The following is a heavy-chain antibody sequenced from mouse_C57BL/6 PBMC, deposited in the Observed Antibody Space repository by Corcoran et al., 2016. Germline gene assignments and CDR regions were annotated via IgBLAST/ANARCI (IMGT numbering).Heavy chain of an antibody. CDR3: ARGYPLFAY. CDR2: ISYDGSN. V-gene: IGHV3-6*01. CDR1: GYSITSGYY. J-gene: IGHJ3*01. Sequence: DVQLQESGPGLVKPSQSLSLTCSVTGYSITSGYYWNWIRQFPGNKLEWMGYISYDGSNNYNPSLKNRISITRDTSKNQFFLKLNSVTTEDTATYYCARGYPLFAYWGQGTLVTVSA.